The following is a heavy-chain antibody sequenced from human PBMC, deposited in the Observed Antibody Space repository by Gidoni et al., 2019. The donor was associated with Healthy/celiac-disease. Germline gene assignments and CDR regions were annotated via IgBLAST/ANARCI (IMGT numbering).Heavy chain of an antibody. CDR1: GYTFPSYG. Sequence: QVQLVQSGAEVKKPGASVKVSCKASGYTFPSYGISWVRQAPGQGLEWMGWISAYNGKTNYAQKLQGRVTMTTDTSTSTAYMELRSLRSDDTAVYDCARAGQRGYSYGFDWGYWGQGTLVTVSS. V-gene: IGHV1-18*01. CDR2: ISAYNGKT. J-gene: IGHJ4*02. D-gene: IGHD5-18*01. CDR3: ARAGQRGYSYGFDWGY.